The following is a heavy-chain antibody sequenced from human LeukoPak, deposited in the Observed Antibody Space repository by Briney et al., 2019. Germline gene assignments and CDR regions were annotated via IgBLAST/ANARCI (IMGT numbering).Heavy chain of an antibody. Sequence: SETLSLTCTVSGGSISSYYWSWIRQPPGKGLEWIGYIYYSGSTNYNPSLKRRGTISVDTSKNQFSLKLSSVTAADTAVYYCARVGSSGWYNYFDYWGQGTLVTVSS. V-gene: IGHV4-59*01. CDR2: IYYSGST. D-gene: IGHD6-19*01. CDR1: GGSISSYY. CDR3: ARVGSSGWYNYFDY. J-gene: IGHJ4*02.